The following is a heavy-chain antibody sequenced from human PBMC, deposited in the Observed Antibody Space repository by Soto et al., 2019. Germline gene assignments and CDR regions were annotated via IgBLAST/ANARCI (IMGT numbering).Heavy chain of an antibody. CDR2: IYYSGST. V-gene: IGHV4-39*01. CDR1: GGSISSSSYY. D-gene: IGHD3-22*01. J-gene: IGHJ4*02. CDR3: ARCDSSGYYYCDY. Sequence: SETLSLTCTVSGGSISSSSYYWGWIRQPPGKGLEWIGSIYYSGSTYYNPSLKSRVTISVDTSKNQFSLKLSSVTAADTAVYYCARCDSSGYYYCDYWGQGTLDTVSS.